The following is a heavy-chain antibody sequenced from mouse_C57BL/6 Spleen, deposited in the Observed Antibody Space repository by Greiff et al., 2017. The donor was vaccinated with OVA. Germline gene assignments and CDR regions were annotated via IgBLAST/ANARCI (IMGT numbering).Heavy chain of an antibody. Sequence: EVQLVESGAGLVKPGGSLKLSCAASGFTFSSYAMSWVRQTPEKRLEWVAYISSGGDYIYYADTVKGRFTISRDNARNTLYLQMSSLKSEDTAMYYCTREAYYYGSSYVSFAYWGQGTLVTVSA. CDR1: GFTFSSYA. CDR2: ISSGGDYI. J-gene: IGHJ3*01. CDR3: TREAYYYGSSYVSFAY. D-gene: IGHD1-1*01. V-gene: IGHV5-9-1*02.